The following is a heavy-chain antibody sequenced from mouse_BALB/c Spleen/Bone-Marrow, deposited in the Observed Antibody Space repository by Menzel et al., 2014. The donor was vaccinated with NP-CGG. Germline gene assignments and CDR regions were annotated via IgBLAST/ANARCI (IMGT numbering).Heavy chain of an antibody. CDR3: ARQGDYGSKMAWFAY. CDR1: GFTFSSYA. D-gene: IGHD1-1*01. CDR2: ISSGGTYT. Sequence: EVKLMESGGGLVKPGGSLKLSCAASGFTFSSYAMSWVRQTPEKRLEWVATISSGGTYTYYPDSVTGRFTISRDNAKNTLYLQMSSLRSEDTAMYYCARQGDYGSKMAWFAYWGQGTLVTVSA. V-gene: IGHV5-9-3*01. J-gene: IGHJ3*01.